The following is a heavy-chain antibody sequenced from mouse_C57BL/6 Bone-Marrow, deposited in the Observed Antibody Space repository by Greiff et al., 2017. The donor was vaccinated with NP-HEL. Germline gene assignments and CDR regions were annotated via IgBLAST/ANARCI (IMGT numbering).Heavy chain of an antibody. J-gene: IGHJ4*01. Sequence: DVKLVESGGGLVKPGGSLKLSCAASGFTFSSYAMSWVRQTPEKRLEWVATISDGGSYTYYPDNVKGRFTISRDNAKNNLYLQMSHLKSEDTAMYYCARDPIYYYGSSYGNYAMDYWGQGTSVTVSS. V-gene: IGHV5-4*01. CDR3: ARDPIYYYGSSYGNYAMDY. CDR1: GFTFSSYA. D-gene: IGHD1-1*01. CDR2: ISDGGSYT.